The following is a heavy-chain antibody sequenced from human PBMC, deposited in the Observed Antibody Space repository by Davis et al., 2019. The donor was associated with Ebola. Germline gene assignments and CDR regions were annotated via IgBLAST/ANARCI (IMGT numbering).Heavy chain of an antibody. V-gene: IGHV3-21*01. Sequence: GESLKISCAASGFTFSTYSINWVRQAPGKGLEWVSSISSSSNHIYYADSVKGRYTISRDNSKNTLYLQMNSLRAEDTAVYYCAKDTVLSYNYGMDVWGQGTTVTVSS. CDR3: AKDTVLSYNYGMDV. D-gene: IGHD4-11*01. CDR1: GFTFSTYS. J-gene: IGHJ6*02. CDR2: ISSSSNHI.